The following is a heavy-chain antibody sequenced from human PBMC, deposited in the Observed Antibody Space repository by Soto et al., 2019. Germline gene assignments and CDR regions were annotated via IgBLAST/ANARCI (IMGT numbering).Heavy chain of an antibody. J-gene: IGHJ5*02. V-gene: IGHV1-2*04. Sequence: QVQLVQSGAEVKKPGASVKVSCKASGYTFTGYYMHWVRQAPGQGLEWMGWINPNSGGTNYAQKFQGWFTMTRDTSIRTAYMELSRLRSDDTAVYYCARGVGNGAFINWFDPWGHGTLVTVSS. CDR2: INPNSGGT. CDR1: GYTFTGYY. D-gene: IGHD1-1*01. CDR3: ARGVGNGAFINWFDP.